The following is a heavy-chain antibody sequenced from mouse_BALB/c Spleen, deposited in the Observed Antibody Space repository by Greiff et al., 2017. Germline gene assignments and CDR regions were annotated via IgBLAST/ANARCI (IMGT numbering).Heavy chain of an antibody. V-gene: IGHV5-6*01. CDR3: ARHDYYGSSYGYYAMDY. CDR2: ISSGGSYT. D-gene: IGHD1-1*01. J-gene: IGHJ4*01. Sequence: EVKLVESGGDLVKPGGSLKLSCAASGFTFSSYGMSWVRQTPDKRLEWVATISSGGSYTYYPDSVKGRFTISRDNAKNTLYLQMSSLKSEDTAMYYCARHDYYGSSYGYYAMDYWGQGTSVTVSS. CDR1: GFTFSSYG.